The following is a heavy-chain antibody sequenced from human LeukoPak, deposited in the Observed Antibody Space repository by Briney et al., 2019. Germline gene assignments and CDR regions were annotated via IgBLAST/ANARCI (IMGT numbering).Heavy chain of an antibody. CDR1: GFTFSNAW. D-gene: IGHD2-2*01. V-gene: IGHV3-15*01. CDR3: TTESYSTSCYYFDY. Sequence: GGSLRLSCAASGFTFSNAWMSWVRQAPGKGLEWVGRIKSKTDGGTTDYAAPVKGRFTISRDDSKNTLYLQMNSLKTEDTAVYYCTTESYSTSCYYFDYWGQGTLVTVSS. CDR2: IKSKTDGGTT. J-gene: IGHJ4*02.